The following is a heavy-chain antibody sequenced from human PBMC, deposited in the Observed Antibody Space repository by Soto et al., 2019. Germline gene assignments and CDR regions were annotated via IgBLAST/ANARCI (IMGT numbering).Heavy chain of an antibody. CDR3: ARDRYGDYDGMDV. CDR2: IYHSGST. D-gene: IGHD4-17*01. V-gene: IGHV4-4*02. J-gene: IGHJ6*02. Sequence: QVQLQESGPGLVKPSGTLSLTCAVSGDSISSSNWWSWVRQPPGKGLEWIGEIYHSGSTNYNPSLKSRVTMSVDKVKNQFALILTSVTAADTAVYYCARDRYGDYDGMDVWGQGTTVTVSS. CDR1: GDSISSSNW.